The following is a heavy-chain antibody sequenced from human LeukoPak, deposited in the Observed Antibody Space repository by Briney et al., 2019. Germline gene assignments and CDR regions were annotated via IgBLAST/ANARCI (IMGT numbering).Heavy chain of an antibody. Sequence: GGSLRLSCAASGFTFSSYAMHWVRQAPGKGLEWVAVISYDGSNKYYADSVKGRFTISRDNSKNTLYLQMNSLRAEDTAVYYCASSSSWPFDYWGQGTLVTVSS. CDR3: ASSSSWPFDY. CDR1: GFTFSSYA. D-gene: IGHD6-13*01. CDR2: ISYDGSNK. V-gene: IGHV3-30-3*01. J-gene: IGHJ4*02.